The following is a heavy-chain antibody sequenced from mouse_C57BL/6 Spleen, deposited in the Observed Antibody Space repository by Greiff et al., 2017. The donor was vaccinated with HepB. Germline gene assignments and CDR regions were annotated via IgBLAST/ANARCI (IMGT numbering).Heavy chain of an antibody. J-gene: IGHJ1*03. D-gene: IGHD2-3*01. CDR1: GFSLTSYG. V-gene: IGHV2-5*01. CDR2: IWRGGST. Sequence: VQLQQSGPGLVQPSQSLSITCTVSGFSLTSYGVHWVRQSPGKGLEWLGVIWRGGSTDYNAAFMSRLSITKDNSKSQVFFKMNSLQADDTAIYYCAKREMDGYYDWYFDVWGTGTTVTVSS. CDR3: AKREMDGYYDWYFDV.